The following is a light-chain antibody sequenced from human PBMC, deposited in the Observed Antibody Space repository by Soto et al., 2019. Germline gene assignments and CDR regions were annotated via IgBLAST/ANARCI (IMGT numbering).Light chain of an antibody. CDR1: QSVGSSN. CDR3: QQYGSSPFT. J-gene: IGKJ3*01. V-gene: IGKV3-20*01. CDR2: AAS. Sequence: EIVLTQSPGTLSLSPGERATLSCRASQSVGSSNLAWYQRKPGQAPRLLIYAASSRATGIPDTFSGSGSGTDFTLTISRLEPEDFAVYYCQQYGSSPFTFGPGTKVDIK.